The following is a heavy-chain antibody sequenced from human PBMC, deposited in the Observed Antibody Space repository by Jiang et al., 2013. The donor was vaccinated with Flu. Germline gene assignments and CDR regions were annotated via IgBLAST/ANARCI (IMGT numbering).Heavy chain of an antibody. CDR1: GYTFTSYG. Sequence: SGAEVKKPGASVKVSCKASGYTFTSYGISWVRQAPGQGLEWMGWISAYNGNTNYAQKLQGRVTMTTDTSTSTAYMELRSLRSDDTAVYYCAREQPEDIVVVPAASNYYGMDVWGQGTTVTVSS. CDR3: AREQPEDIVVVPAASNYYGMDV. J-gene: IGHJ6*02. D-gene: IGHD2-2*01. CDR2: ISAYNGNT. V-gene: IGHV1-18*01.